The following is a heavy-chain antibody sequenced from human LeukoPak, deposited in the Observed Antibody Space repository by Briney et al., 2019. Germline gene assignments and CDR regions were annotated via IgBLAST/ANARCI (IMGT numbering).Heavy chain of an antibody. CDR2: ISSSGTYI. V-gene: IGHV3-21*01. Sequence: GGSLRLSCAASGFTFSAYSINWVRQAPGRGLEWVSSISSSGTYIYYADSVKGRFPISRDNAKNSLSLQMNSLRAEDTAVYYCARDFRYSGSYHHWFDPWGQGTLVTVSS. CDR1: GFTFSAYS. J-gene: IGHJ5*02. CDR3: ARDFRYSGSYHHWFDP. D-gene: IGHD1-26*01.